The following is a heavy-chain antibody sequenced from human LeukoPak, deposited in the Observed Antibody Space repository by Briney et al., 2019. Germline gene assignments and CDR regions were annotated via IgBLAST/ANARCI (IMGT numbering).Heavy chain of an antibody. D-gene: IGHD2-15*01. CDR1: GFTFNNYA. V-gene: IGHV3-23*01. J-gene: IGHJ4*02. CDR2: VFGSGGSA. Sequence: GGSLRLSCVASGFTFNNYAMYWVRQAPGKGLEWVSGVFGSGGSAHYGDSVKGRFTISRDNSKNTVYLDMNSLRAEDTAIYYCGKTTAGYSSGQKPAWPVDYWGQGTLVTVSS. CDR3: GKTTAGYSSGQKPAWPVDY.